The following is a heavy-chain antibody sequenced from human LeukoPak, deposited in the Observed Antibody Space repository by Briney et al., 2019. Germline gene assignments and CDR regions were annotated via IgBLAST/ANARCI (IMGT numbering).Heavy chain of an antibody. J-gene: IGHJ4*02. Sequence: GGSLRLSCAASGFTFSNSWMSWVRQAPGKGLEWVANIKEDGSQKYYVDSVKGRFTISRDNAKNSLYLQMNSLRAEDTAVYYCAKGRTTTVRFLIDYWGQGTLVTVSS. CDR2: IKEDGSQK. CDR3: AKGRTTTVRFLIDY. D-gene: IGHD4-17*01. CDR1: GFTFSNSW. V-gene: IGHV3-7*03.